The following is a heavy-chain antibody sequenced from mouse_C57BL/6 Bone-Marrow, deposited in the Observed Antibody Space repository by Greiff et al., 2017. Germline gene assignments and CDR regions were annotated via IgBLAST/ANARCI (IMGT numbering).Heavy chain of an antibody. D-gene: IGHD2-3*01. Sequence: VMLVESGAELARPGASVKLSCKASGYTFTSYGLSWVRQRTGQGLEWIGEIYPRSGNTYYNEKFKSKATLTVDKSSSTAYMQLSSLTSEDSAVYYCARSGYDGYYGAWFAYWGQGTLVTVSA. CDR1: GYTFTSYG. V-gene: IGHV1-81*01. CDR2: IYPRSGNT. CDR3: ARSGYDGYYGAWFAY. J-gene: IGHJ3*01.